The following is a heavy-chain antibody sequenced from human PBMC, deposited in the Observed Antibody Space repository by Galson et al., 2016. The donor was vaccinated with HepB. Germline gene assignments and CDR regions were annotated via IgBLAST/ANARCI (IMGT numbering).Heavy chain of an antibody. CDR3: AGNRISSGWYADY. V-gene: IGHV4-4*02. Sequence: ETLSLTCAVSGASISNSNWWSWVRQPPGKGLEWIGEIYHSGSSHYNPSLKSRMTIVADKSKNRFSLILNSVTAADTAVYYCAGNRISSGWYADYWGQGTLVIVSS. CDR1: GASISNSNW. D-gene: IGHD6-19*01. J-gene: IGHJ4*02. CDR2: IYHSGSS.